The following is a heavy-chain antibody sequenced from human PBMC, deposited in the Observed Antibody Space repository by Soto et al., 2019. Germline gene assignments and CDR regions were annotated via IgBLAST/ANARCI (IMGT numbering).Heavy chain of an antibody. CDR3: ARDKPGGPSYD. CDR1: GDSISNYF. J-gene: IGHJ4*02. Sequence: SETLSLTCTVSGDSISNYFWGWIRQTPGKGLEWNGYIYYTKSTNYSPSHKSRDAISVDTSKNQISMKQSSLTAADTAVYYCARDKPGGPSYDWGQGTLVTVSS. V-gene: IGHV4-59*01. CDR2: IYYTKST. D-gene: IGHD3-10*01.